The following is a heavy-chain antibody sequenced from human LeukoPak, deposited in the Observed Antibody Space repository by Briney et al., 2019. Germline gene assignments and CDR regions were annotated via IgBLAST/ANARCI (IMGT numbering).Heavy chain of an antibody. CDR3: ARAHYSSSAPYYYYYMDV. CDR1: GGSISSYY. D-gene: IGHD6-6*01. CDR2: IYYSGST. V-gene: IGHV4-59*01. Sequence: SSETLSLTCTVSGGSISSYYWSWIRQPPGKGLEWIGYIYYSGSTNYNPSLKSRVTISLDTSKNQFSLKLSSVTAADTAVYYCARAHYSSSAPYYYYYMDVWGKGTTVTVSS. J-gene: IGHJ6*03.